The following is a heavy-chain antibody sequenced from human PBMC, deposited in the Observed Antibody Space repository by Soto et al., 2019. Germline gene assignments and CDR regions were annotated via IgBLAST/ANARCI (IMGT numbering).Heavy chain of an antibody. Sequence: GGSLRLSCAASGFTFSSYSMNWVRQAPGKGLEWVSSISSSSSYIYYADSVNGRFTISRDNAKNSLYLQMNSLRAEDTAVYYCATHHDAFDIWGQGTMVTVSS. CDR2: ISSSSSYI. CDR3: ATHHDAFDI. J-gene: IGHJ3*02. CDR1: GFTFSSYS. V-gene: IGHV3-21*01.